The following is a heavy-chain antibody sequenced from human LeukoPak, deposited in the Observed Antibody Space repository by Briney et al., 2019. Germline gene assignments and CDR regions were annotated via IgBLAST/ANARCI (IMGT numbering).Heavy chain of an antibody. V-gene: IGHV1-2*02. D-gene: IGHD6-19*01. CDR2: INPNSGGT. J-gene: IGHJ6*03. Sequence: EASVKVSCKASGYTFTGYYLHWVRQAPGQGLEWMGWINPNSGGTNYAQKFQGRVTMTRDTSISTAYMELSRLRSDDTAVYYCAISGWYVPYYYYYMDVWGKGTTVTISS. CDR1: GYTFTGYY. CDR3: AISGWYVPYYYYYMDV.